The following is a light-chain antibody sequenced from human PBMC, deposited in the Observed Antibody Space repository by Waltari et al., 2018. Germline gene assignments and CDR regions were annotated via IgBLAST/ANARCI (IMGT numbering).Light chain of an antibody. CDR3: QQSYSTPPT. V-gene: IGKV1-39*01. CDR1: QTISTY. CDR2: GAS. Sequence: DIQMTQSPSSLSASVGDRVTITCRTSQTISTYLNWYQEKPGKAPEVLFYGASNLQSGVPSRFSCSGSVTDFTLTISSLQPEDVATYYCQQSYSTPPTFGGGTKVEIK. J-gene: IGKJ4*01.